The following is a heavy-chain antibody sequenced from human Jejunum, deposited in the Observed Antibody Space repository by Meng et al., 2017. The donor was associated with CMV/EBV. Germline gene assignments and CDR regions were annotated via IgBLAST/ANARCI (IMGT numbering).Heavy chain of an antibody. CDR2: ISYSGST. Sequence: YYWSWIRQPPGKGLEWIGYISYSGSTNYNPSLKSRVTISVDTSKNQFSLKLSSVTAADTAVYYCASGGIYDFWSGYYTGQTWFDPWGQGTLVTVSS. CDR1: YY. J-gene: IGHJ5*02. D-gene: IGHD3-3*01. CDR3: ASGGIYDFWSGYYTGQTWFDP. V-gene: IGHV4-59*01.